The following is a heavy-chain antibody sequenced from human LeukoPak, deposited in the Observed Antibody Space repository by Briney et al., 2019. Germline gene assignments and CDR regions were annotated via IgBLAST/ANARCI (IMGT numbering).Heavy chain of an antibody. CDR1: GFTVNRNY. CDR2: IYSGGST. J-gene: IGHJ6*02. Sequence: GGSLRLSCAASGFTVNRNYMSWVRQAPGKGLEWVSVIYSGGSTYYADSVKGRFTISRDNSKNTLYVQMNSLRAEDTAVYYCARDSPTVGMDVWGQGTTVTVSS. D-gene: IGHD4-11*01. CDR3: ARDSPTVGMDV. V-gene: IGHV3-66*01.